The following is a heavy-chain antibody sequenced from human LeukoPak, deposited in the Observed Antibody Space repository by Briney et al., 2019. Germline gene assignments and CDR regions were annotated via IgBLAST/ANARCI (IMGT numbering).Heavy chain of an antibody. D-gene: IGHD5-24*01. CDR2: IYYSGRTNYRST. J-gene: IGHJ2*01. CDR3: ARDIRDGTQGADWYFDL. V-gene: IGHV4-59*01. Sequence: SETLSLTCTVSGGSISNYYWSWIRQPPGKGLELIGYIYYSGRTNYRSTNYNPSLNSRVTMSVDTSKNQFSLSLSSVTAADTAVYHCARDIRDGTQGADWYFDLWGRGTLVTVSS. CDR1: GGSISNYY.